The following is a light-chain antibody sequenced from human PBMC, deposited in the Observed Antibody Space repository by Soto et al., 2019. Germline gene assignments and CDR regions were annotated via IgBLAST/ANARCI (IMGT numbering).Light chain of an antibody. CDR1: QGISNY. J-gene: IGKJ1*01. CDR3: QKYNIAPCT. Sequence: DIQMTQSPSSLSASVGDRVTITCRASQGISNYLAWYQQKPGKVPKLLIYAASTLQSGVASRFSGSGSGTDFTLTISSLQPEYVATYYCQKYNIAPCTFGQGTKVEIK. V-gene: IGKV1-27*01. CDR2: AAS.